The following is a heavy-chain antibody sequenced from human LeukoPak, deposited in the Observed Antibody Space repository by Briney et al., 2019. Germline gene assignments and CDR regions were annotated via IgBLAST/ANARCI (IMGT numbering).Heavy chain of an antibody. CDR1: GGSISSYY. CDR3: ARGGSYYDSSGYYYPFDY. J-gene: IGHJ4*02. V-gene: IGHV4-59*01. Sequence: SETLSLTCTVSGGSISSYYWSWIRQPPGKGLEWIGYIYYSGSTNYNPSLKSRVTISVDTSKNQFSLKLSSVTAADTAVYYCARGGSYYDSSGYYYPFDYWGQGTLVTVSS. CDR2: IYYSGST. D-gene: IGHD3-22*01.